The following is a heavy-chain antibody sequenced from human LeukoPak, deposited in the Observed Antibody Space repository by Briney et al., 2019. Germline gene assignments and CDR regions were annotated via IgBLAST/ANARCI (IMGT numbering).Heavy chain of an antibody. J-gene: IGHJ4*02. CDR1: GFTVSSNY. V-gene: IGHV3-53*01. Sequence: GGSLRLSCAASGFTVSSNYMSWVRQAPGKGLKCVSVIYSGDGGTYYADSVKGRFTISRDNSKNTLYLRMTSLRAEDTAVYYCATAFYINDVAGVDYWGQGTLVTVSS. CDR2: IYSGDGGT. CDR3: ATAFYINDVAGVDY. D-gene: IGHD2/OR15-2a*01.